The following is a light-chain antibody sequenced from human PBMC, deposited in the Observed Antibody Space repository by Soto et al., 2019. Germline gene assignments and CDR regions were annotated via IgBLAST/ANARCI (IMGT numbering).Light chain of an antibody. CDR1: QSVSSSS. Sequence: EIVLTQSPGTLSLSPGERATLSCRASQSVSSSSLAWYQQKPGQAPRLLIYGASTRATGIPDRFSGSGSGTDFTLPISRLEPEDFAVYYCQQYGSSPPVTFGGGTKVEIK. CDR3: QQYGSSPPVT. J-gene: IGKJ4*01. CDR2: GAS. V-gene: IGKV3-20*01.